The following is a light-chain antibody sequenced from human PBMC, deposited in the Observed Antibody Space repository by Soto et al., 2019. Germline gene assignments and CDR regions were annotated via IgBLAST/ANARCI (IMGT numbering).Light chain of an antibody. CDR1: QSVSSN. CDR2: GAS. J-gene: IGKJ1*01. Sequence: EIVITQAPATLSVSPGERATLSCRASQSVSSNLAWYQQNPGQAPRLLIYGASTRATGIPARFSGSGSGTEFTLTISSLQSEDFAIYYCQHYNNWPPWTFGQGTKVEIK. CDR3: QHYNNWPPWT. V-gene: IGKV3-15*01.